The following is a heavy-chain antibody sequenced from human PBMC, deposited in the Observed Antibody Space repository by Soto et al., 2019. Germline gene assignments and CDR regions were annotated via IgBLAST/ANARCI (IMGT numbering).Heavy chain of an antibody. J-gene: IGHJ4*02. V-gene: IGHV3-30*18. D-gene: IGHD2-15*01. CDR2: ISSDGSDK. CDR1: GFSFTNCG. Sequence: QVQLVESGGGVVQPGRSLRLFCAASGFSFTNCGMHWVRQAPGKGLEWVAAISSDGSDKYYSESVKGRFTISRDNSKNTLFLQMNSLRVEDTAVYYCVKGSEVARQELDYWGQGTLVTVSS. CDR3: VKGSEVARQELDY.